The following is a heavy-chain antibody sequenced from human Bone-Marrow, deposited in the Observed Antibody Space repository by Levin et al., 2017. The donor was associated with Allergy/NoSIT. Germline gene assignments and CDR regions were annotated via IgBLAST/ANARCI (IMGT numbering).Heavy chain of an antibody. CDR2: INTDGSTT. CDR1: GFTFSSSW. J-gene: IGHJ4*02. V-gene: IGHV3-74*01. CDR3: AKDFNWNQVDY. D-gene: IGHD1-20*01. Sequence: GESLKISCVASGFTFSSSWMHWVRQAPGEGLVWVSRINTDGSTTNYADSVEGRFTISRDNAKNTLFLQMNSLRDEDTAVYYCAKDFNWNQVDYWGQGTLVTVSS.